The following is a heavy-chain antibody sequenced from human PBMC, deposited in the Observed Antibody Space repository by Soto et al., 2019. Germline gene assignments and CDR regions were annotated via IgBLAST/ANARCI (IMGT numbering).Heavy chain of an antibody. Sequence: SATLSLTCTVSGGSISSSSSYWGWIRQPPGKGLEWIGSIFYSGSTYYNPSLKSRVTISVDTSKNQFSLKLSSVTAADKAVYYCARLNGYCVSTNCHGYYGMDVWGQGTTVT. D-gene: IGHD2-2*03. J-gene: IGHJ6*02. CDR1: GGSISSSSSY. V-gene: IGHV4-39*01. CDR3: ARLNGYCVSTNCHGYYGMDV. CDR2: IFYSGST.